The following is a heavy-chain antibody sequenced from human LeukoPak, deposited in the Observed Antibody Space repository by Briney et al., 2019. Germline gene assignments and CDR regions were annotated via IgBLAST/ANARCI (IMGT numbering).Heavy chain of an antibody. D-gene: IGHD4-17*01. CDR3: AREDPQTTVPEGMDV. CDR2: IYSSGYT. Sequence: SETLSLTCTVSNGSISSHYWSWIRQPPGKGLEWIGLIYSSGYTNYNPSLKSRVTISVDTSKNQFSLQLRSVTAADTAVYYCAREDPQTTVPEGMDVWGQGTTVTVSS. V-gene: IGHV4-59*11. CDR1: NGSISSHY. J-gene: IGHJ6*02.